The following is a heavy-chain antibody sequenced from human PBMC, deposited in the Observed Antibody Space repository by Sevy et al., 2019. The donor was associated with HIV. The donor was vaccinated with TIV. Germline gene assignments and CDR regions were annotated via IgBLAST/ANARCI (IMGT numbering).Heavy chain of an antibody. J-gene: IGHJ4*02. CDR1: GLSFSSYE. CDR3: ARDLPPSATTVAHFDY. D-gene: IGHD4-17*01. CDR2: ITSSGSTK. Sequence: GGSLRLSCAASGLSFSSYEMNWVRQAPGKGLEWVSLITSSGSTKHYSDSVRGRFTISRDNAKYSLSLQMNSLRAEDTAIYYCARDLPPSATTVAHFDYWGQGTLVTVSS. V-gene: IGHV3-48*03.